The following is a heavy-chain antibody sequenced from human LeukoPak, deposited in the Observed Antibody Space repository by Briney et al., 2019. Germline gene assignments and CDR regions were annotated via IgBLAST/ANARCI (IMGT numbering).Heavy chain of an antibody. CDR3: ARGRPVTSFDY. D-gene: IGHD4-17*01. CDR2: ISGYNGNT. V-gene: IGHV1-18*01. CDR1: GYTFTDYG. Sequence: ASVKVSCKASGYTFTDYGISWVRQAPGQGFEWMGWISGYNGNTNYAQKLQGRVTMTTDTSTSTAYMELRSLRSDDTAVYYCARGRPVTSFDYWGQGTLVTVSS. J-gene: IGHJ4*02.